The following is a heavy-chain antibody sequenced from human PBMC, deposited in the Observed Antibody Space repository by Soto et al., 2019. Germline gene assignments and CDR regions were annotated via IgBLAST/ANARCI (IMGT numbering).Heavy chain of an antibody. CDR2: IYYSGST. J-gene: IGHJ4*02. V-gene: IGHV4-59*08. D-gene: IGHD2-15*01. CDR3: ARRHGGNFDY. CDR1: GGSISSYY. Sequence: SETLSLTCTVSGGSISSYYWSWIRQPPGKGLEWIGYIYYSGSTNHNPSLKSRVTISVDTSKNQFSLKLSSVTAADTAVYYCARRHGGNFDYWGPGTLVTVSS.